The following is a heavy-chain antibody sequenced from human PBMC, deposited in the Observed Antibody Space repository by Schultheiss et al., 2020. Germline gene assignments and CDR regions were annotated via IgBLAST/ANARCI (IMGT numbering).Heavy chain of an antibody. Sequence: SETLSLTCAVYGGSFSGYYWSWIRQPPGKGLEWIGEINHSGSTNYNPSLKSRVTILVDTSKNQFSLKLSSVTAADTAVYYCARGCTDYDFWSGYYTPRRYYYGMDVWGQGTTVTVSS. V-gene: IGHV4-34*01. CDR3: ARGCTDYDFWSGYYTPRRYYYGMDV. CDR1: GGSFSGYY. J-gene: IGHJ6*02. D-gene: IGHD3-3*01. CDR2: INHSGST.